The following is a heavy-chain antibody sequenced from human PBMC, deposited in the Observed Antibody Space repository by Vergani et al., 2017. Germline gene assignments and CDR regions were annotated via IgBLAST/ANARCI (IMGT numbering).Heavy chain of an antibody. CDR3: SADRDDCSGGSWCFDP. V-gene: IGHV1-3*02. CDR2: SNAGNGNT. Sequence: QVQLVQSGAEVKKPGASVKVSCKASGDTFTSYAMHWVRQAPGQRLEWMGWSNAGNGNTKYSQQFQGRVTITRDTSASTAYMELSSLRSEDTAVYYCSADRDDCSGGSWCFDPWGQGTLVTVSS. CDR1: GDTFTSYA. J-gene: IGHJ5*02. D-gene: IGHD2-15*01.